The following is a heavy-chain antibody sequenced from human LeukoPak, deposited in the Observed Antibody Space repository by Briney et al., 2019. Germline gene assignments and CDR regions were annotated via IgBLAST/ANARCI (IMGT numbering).Heavy chain of an antibody. D-gene: IGHD6-13*01. Sequence: GGSLRLSCTASRFTFSNYGMHWVRQAPGKRLEWVALIWFGGSNEYHADSVKGRFTISRDNSKNTLYLQMNSLRAEDTAVYYCAKDRSSSSYRGFDYWGQGTLVSVSS. CDR1: RFTFSNYG. V-gene: IGHV3-30*02. CDR2: IWFGGSNE. J-gene: IGHJ4*02. CDR3: AKDRSSSSYRGFDY.